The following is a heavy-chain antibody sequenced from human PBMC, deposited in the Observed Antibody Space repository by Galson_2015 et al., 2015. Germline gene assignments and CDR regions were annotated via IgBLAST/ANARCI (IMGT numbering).Heavy chain of an antibody. CDR3: AKDIGYPGDSRAFDI. J-gene: IGHJ3*02. CDR1: GFTFDDYA. CDR2: NSWQSGSI. Sequence: SLRLSCAASGFTFDDYAMHWVRQAPGKGLEWVSGNSWQSGSIGYADSVKGRFTISRDNAKNSLYLQMNSLRAEDTALYYCAKDIGYPGDSRAFDIWGQGTMVTVSS. D-gene: IGHD4-17*01. V-gene: IGHV3-9*01.